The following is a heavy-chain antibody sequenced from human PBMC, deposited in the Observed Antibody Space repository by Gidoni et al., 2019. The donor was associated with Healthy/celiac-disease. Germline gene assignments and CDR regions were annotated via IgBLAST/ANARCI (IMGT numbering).Heavy chain of an antibody. J-gene: IGHJ6*03. Sequence: QVQLVQPGAEVKKPGASVKVSCKASGYTFTSYYMHWVRQAPGQGLEWMGIINPSGGSTSYAQKFQGRVTMTRDTSTSTVYMELSSLRSEDTAVYYCARGSVGATVTTFPPLMDVWGKGTTVTVSS. D-gene: IGHD4-17*01. CDR3: ARGSVGATVTTFPPLMDV. V-gene: IGHV1-46*01. CDR2: INPSGGST. CDR1: GYTFTSYY.